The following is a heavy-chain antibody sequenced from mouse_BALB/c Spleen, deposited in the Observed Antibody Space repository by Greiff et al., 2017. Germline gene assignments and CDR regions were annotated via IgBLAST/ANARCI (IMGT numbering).Heavy chain of an antibody. CDR3: ARYDGYYVGAMDY. J-gene: IGHJ4*01. Sequence: QQSCKASGYTFTSYWLHWVKQRPGQGLEWIGEINPSNGRTNYNEKFKSKATLTVDKSSSTAYMQLSSLTSEDSAVYYCARYDGYYVGAMDYWGQGTSVTVSS. D-gene: IGHD2-3*01. CDR1: GYTFTSYW. CDR2: INPSNGRT. V-gene: IGHV1S81*02.